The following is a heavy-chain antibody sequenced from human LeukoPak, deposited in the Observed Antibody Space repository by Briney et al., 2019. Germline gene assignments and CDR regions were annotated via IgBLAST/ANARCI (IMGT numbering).Heavy chain of an antibody. CDR3: AREANIVGASRDAFDI. V-gene: IGHV3-30-3*01. J-gene: IGHJ3*02. Sequence: QPGGSLRLSCAASGFTFSSYAMHWVRQAPGKGLEWVAVISYDGSNKYYADSVKGRFTISRDNSKNTLYLQMNSLRAEDTAVYYCAREANIVGASRDAFDIWGQGTMVTVSS. CDR1: GFTFSSYA. D-gene: IGHD1-26*01. CDR2: ISYDGSNK.